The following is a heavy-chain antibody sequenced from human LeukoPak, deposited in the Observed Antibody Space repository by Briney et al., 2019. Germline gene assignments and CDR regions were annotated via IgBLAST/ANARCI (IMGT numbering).Heavy chain of an antibody. CDR1: RGAITGDRHY. CDR3: ARLWGHYDSGPFGWDYFDY. V-gene: IGHV4-61*09. Sequence: SETLSLTCTVSRGAITGDRHYWSWVRQPAGKGLEWIGHVYLPGTTHYNPSLKSRVTISVDTSKNQFSLKLSSVTAADTAVYYCARLWGHYDSGPFGWDYFDYWGQGTLVTVSS. CDR2: VYLPGTT. D-gene: IGHD3-22*01. J-gene: IGHJ4*02.